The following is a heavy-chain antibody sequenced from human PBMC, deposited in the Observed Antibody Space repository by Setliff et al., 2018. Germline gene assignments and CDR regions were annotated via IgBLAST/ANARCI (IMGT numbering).Heavy chain of an antibody. CDR3: ARGTYANSWARFDF. V-gene: IGHV4-30-4*08. CDR1: DDSTRNNNYF. Sequence: LSLTCAVSDDSTRNNNYFWAWIRQPPGKGLEWIGFMYHNGDTHYSPSLKGRVSLSVDTSKRQVSLKLNTATAADTAVYYCARGTYANSWARFDFWGRGTLVTVS. D-gene: IGHD2-15*01. J-gene: IGHJ4*02. CDR2: MYHNGDT.